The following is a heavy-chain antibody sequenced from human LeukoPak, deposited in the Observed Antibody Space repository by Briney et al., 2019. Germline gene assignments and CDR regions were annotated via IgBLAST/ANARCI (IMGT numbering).Heavy chain of an antibody. D-gene: IGHD2-2*01. CDR2: INPNSGGT. CDR3: ARDVIVVVPTARGSWFDP. Sequence: GASVKVSCKASGYTFTGYYMHWVRQAPGQGLEWMGRINPNSGGTNYAQKFQGRVTMTRDTSISTAYMELSRLRSDDTAVYYCARDVIVVVPTARGSWFDPWGQGTLVTVSS. CDR1: GYTFTGYY. V-gene: IGHV1-2*06. J-gene: IGHJ5*02.